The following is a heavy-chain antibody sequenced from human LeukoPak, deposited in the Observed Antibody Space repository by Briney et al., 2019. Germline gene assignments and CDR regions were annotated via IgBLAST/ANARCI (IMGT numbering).Heavy chain of an antibody. Sequence: ASVKVSCKASGYTFTSYDINWVRQATGQGIEWTGWMNPNSGNTGYAQKFQGRVTMTRNTSISTAYKELSSLRSEDTAVYYCARRQESYDSSGYQRPRAEYYQHWGQGTLVTVSS. CDR2: MNPNSGNT. J-gene: IGHJ1*01. V-gene: IGHV1-8*01. D-gene: IGHD3-22*01. CDR1: GYTFTSYD. CDR3: ARRQESYDSSGYQRPRAEYYQH.